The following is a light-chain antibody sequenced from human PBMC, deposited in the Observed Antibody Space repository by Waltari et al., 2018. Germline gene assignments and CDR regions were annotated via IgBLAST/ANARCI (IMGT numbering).Light chain of an antibody. V-gene: IGLV2-14*03. J-gene: IGLJ3*02. CDR1: SRYVGGYNY. CDR2: DVS. Sequence: QSALTQPASVSGSPGPSITISCTGTSRYVGGYNYVSWYQQHPGKAPKLMIYDVSNRPSGVSNRFSGSKSGNTASLTISGLQAEDEADYYCSSYTSSSTPNWVFGGGTKLTVL. CDR3: SSYTSSSTPNWV.